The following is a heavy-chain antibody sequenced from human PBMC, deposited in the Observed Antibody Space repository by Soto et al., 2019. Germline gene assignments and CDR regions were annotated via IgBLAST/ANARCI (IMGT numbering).Heavy chain of an antibody. V-gene: IGHV4-4*07. CDR2: VSTSGST. J-gene: IGHJ4*02. CDR3: VRQRGNYFDF. CDR1: DDFISSYY. D-gene: IGHD3-10*01. Sequence: SETLSLTCTVSDDFISSYYWNWIRQPAGKGLEWIGRVSTSGSTNYAPSLQSRVTMSVDTSKNQVSLKLRYVTAADTAVYYCVRQRGNYFDFWGQGTLVTVSS.